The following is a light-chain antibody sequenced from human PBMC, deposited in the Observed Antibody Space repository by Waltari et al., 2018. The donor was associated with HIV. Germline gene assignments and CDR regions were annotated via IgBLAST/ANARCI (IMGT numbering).Light chain of an antibody. CDR2: AAS. J-gene: IGKJ5*01. V-gene: IGKV1-39*01. CDR1: QSVSNF. CDR3: QQTYRTPQT. Sequence: DIQMTQSPSSLSASVGDRVTITCRASQSVSNFLNWYQQKPGKAPKLLIYAASSLQNEVPSRFSGSGSGTDFTLTVNSLQPEDFATYYCQQTYRTPQTFGQGTRLENK.